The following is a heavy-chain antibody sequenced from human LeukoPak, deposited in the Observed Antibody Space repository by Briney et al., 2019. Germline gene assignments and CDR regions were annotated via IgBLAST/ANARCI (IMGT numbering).Heavy chain of an antibody. Sequence: GGSLRLSCAASGFTLSSYWMHWVHHAPGKGLVWVSRLNGDGTKTTYADSVKGRFTISRDSAKITLYLQMSSLRVEDTAVYYCARDPGVRGVYYNYFDPWGQGTLVTVSS. J-gene: IGHJ5*02. CDR3: ARDPGVRGVYYNYFDP. D-gene: IGHD3-10*01. CDR1: GFTLSSYW. CDR2: LNGDGTKT. V-gene: IGHV3-74*03.